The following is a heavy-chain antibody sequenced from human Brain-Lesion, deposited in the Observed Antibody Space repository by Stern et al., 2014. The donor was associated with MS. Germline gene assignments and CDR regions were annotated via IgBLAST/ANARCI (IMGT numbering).Heavy chain of an antibody. D-gene: IGHD7-27*01. CDR3: ARHWGTDL. J-gene: IGHJ5*02. CDR2: IIPMTGEA. CDR1: GGLFRSDA. Sequence: VQLVESGAEVRKHGSSGKVSCKASGGLFRSDAISWVRQAPGQGLEWLGGIIPMTGEAHYAQKFLDRVTITADESTTTTYMDLNSLTSEDTALYYCARHWGTDLWGQGTLLTVSS. V-gene: IGHV1-69*01.